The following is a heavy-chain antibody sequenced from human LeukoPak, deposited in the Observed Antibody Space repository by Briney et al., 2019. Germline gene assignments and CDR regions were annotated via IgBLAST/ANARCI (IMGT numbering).Heavy chain of an antibody. Sequence: SVKVSCKASGGTFSSYAISWVRQAPGQGLEWMGRIIPILGIANYAQKFQGRVTITADKSTSTAHMELSSLRSEDTAVYYCARDPLRYFDWSFDPWGQGTLVTVSS. CDR2: IIPILGIA. CDR1: GGTFSSYA. CDR3: ARDPLRYFDWSFDP. J-gene: IGHJ5*02. D-gene: IGHD3-9*01. V-gene: IGHV1-69*04.